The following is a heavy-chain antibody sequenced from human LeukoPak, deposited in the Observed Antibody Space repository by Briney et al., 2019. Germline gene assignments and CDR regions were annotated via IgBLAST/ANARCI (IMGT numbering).Heavy chain of an antibody. CDR3: ARTSSSWPYYFDY. Sequence: PSETLSLTCAVYGGSFSGYYWSWIRQPPGKGLEWIGEINHSGSTNYNPSLKSRVTISVDTSKNQFSLKLSSVTAADTAVYYCARTSSSWPYYFDYWGQGTLVTVSS. D-gene: IGHD6-13*01. CDR1: GGSFSGYY. CDR2: INHSGST. V-gene: IGHV4-34*01. J-gene: IGHJ4*02.